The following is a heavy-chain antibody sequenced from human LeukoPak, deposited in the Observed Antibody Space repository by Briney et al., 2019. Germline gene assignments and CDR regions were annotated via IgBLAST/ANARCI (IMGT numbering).Heavy chain of an antibody. Sequence: GGSLRLSCAASGFTFSSYAMHWVRQAPGKGLEWVAVISYDGSNKYYADSVKGRFTISRDNSKNTLYLQMNSLRAEDTAVYYCAKDLGSGWSRPPDYWGQGTLVTVSS. D-gene: IGHD6-19*01. CDR2: ISYDGSNK. J-gene: IGHJ4*02. CDR3: AKDLGSGWSRPPDY. CDR1: GFTFSSYA. V-gene: IGHV3-30-3*01.